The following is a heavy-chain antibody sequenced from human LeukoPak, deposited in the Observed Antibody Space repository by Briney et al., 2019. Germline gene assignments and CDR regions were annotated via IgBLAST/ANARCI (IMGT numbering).Heavy chain of an antibody. CDR1: GFTFSSYE. J-gene: IGHJ4*02. D-gene: IGHD3-22*01. V-gene: IGHV3-48*03. CDR2: ISSTGGSI. CDR3: ARGYYTDPADY. Sequence: GGSLRLSCAASGFTFSSYEMNWVRQAPGKGLEWVSYISSTGGSIYYADSVKGRFTISRDNAKNSLSLQMNSLRVEVTALYYCARGYYTDPADYWGQGTLVTVSS.